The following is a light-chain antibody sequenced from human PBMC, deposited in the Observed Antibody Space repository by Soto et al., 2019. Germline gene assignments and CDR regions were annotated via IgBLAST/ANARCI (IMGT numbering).Light chain of an antibody. V-gene: IGKV1-39*01. Sequence: DIQMTQSPSSLSACVGDRVTVTFGASQSIRTFLNWYQQRPGKAPKLLIYAASSLQSGVPSRFSGSGFGTDFTLTITSLQPEDFATYYCQQVESYPSTFGGGTKVDI. CDR2: AAS. J-gene: IGKJ4*01. CDR3: QQVESYPST. CDR1: QSIRTF.